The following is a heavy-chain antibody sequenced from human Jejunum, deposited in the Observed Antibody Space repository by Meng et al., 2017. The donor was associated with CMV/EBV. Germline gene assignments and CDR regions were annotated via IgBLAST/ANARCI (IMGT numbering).Heavy chain of an antibody. CDR2: IYYSGIT. CDR1: GGSISSSNYH. D-gene: IGHD4-23*01. CDR3: ARDRTTTGVNYFDY. V-gene: IGHV4-39*07. Sequence: QLQLQESGPGLVNPSETLSLPCTVSGGSISSSNYHWGWIRQPPGKGLEWIGSIYYSGITYYNPSLKSRVTISVDTSKNQFSLKLSSVTAADTAVYYCARDRTTTGVNYFDYWGQGTLVTVSS. J-gene: IGHJ4*02.